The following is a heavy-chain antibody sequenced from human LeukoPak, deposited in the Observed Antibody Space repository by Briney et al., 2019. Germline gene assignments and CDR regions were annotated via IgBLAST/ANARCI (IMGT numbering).Heavy chain of an antibody. CDR3: ARGTFGGVIVLFDY. CDR2: IYYSGST. J-gene: IGHJ4*02. D-gene: IGHD3-16*02. V-gene: IGHV4-30-4*01. CDR1: GGSISSGDYY. Sequence: SETLSLTCIVSGGSISSGDYYWSWIRQPPGKGLEWIGYIYYSGSTYYNPSLKSRVTISVDTSKNQFSLKLSSVTAADTAVYYCARGTFGGVIVLFDYWGQGTLVTVSS.